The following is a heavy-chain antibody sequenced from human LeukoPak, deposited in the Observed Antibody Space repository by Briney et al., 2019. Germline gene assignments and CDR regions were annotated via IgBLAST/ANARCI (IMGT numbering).Heavy chain of an antibody. CDR2: INPNTGGT. CDR3: ARVRGSYSAFDI. J-gene: IGHJ3*02. D-gene: IGHD1-26*01. V-gene: IGHV1-2*02. Sequence: ASVKVSCKASGYPFTGYYIHWVRQAPGQGLEWMGWINPNTGGTNYTQKFQGRVTMTRDTSISTAYMEVNRLRSDDTAVYYCARVRGSYSAFDIWGQGTMVTVSS. CDR1: GYPFTGYY.